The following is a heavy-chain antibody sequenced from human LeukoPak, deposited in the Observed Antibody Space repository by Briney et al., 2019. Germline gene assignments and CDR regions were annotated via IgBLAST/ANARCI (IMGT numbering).Heavy chain of an antibody. CDR1: GFTFTSHW. CDR3: ATSGYYFEY. Sequence: TGGSLRLSCAASGFTFTSHWMHWVRQAPGKGLEWVSYISGSGSTIYYADSVKGQFTISRDNAKKSLYLQMNSLRAEDTGVYYCATSGYYFEYWGQGTLVTVSS. V-gene: IGHV3-48*04. D-gene: IGHD3-22*01. J-gene: IGHJ4*02. CDR2: ISGSGSTI.